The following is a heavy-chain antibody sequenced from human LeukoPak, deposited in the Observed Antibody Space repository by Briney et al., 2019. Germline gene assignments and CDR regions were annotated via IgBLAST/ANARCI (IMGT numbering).Heavy chain of an antibody. CDR1: GGTFSSYA. D-gene: IGHD2-15*01. J-gene: IGHJ4*02. V-gene: IGHV1-69*13. Sequence: GASVKVSCKASGGTFSSYAISWVRQAPGQGLEWMGRIIPIFGTANYAQKFQGRVTITSDESTSTAYMELSSLRSEDTAVYYCARDVWGHCSGGSRYQRHYDYWGQGTLVTVSS. CDR2: IIPIFGTA. CDR3: ARDVWGHCSGGSRYQRHYDY.